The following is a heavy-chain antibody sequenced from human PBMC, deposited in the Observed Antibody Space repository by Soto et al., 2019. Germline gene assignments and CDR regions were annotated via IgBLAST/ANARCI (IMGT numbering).Heavy chain of an antibody. CDR3: ARDPSKGSGWNFMDY. V-gene: IGHV3-33*01. J-gene: IGHJ4*02. Sequence: VQLVESGGGVVQPGRSLRLSCAASGFTFSTYVMHWVRQAPGKGLEWVAVIWYDGSNKYYADSVKGRFTISRDNSKNTLYLQMDSLRVEDTAIYYCARDPSKGSGWNFMDYWGQGTLVTVSS. D-gene: IGHD6-19*01. CDR1: GFTFSTYV. CDR2: IWYDGSNK.